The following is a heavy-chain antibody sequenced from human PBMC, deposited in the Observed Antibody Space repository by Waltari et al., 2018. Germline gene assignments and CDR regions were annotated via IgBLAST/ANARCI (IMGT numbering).Heavy chain of an antibody. CDR1: GYSISSGYY. CDR2: IYHSGST. Sequence: QVQLQESGPGLVKPSETLSLTCAVSGYSISSGYYWGWIRQPPGKGLEWIGSIYHSGSTYYNPSLKSRVTISVDTSKNQFSLKLSSVTAADTAVYYCARHGDSSGWYAFPPLDYWGQGTLVTVSS. D-gene: IGHD6-19*01. CDR3: ARHGDSSGWYAFPPLDY. J-gene: IGHJ4*02. V-gene: IGHV4-38-2*01.